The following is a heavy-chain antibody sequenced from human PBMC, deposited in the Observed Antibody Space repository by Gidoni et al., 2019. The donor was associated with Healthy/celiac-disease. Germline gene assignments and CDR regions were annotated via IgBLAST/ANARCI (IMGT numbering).Heavy chain of an antibody. Sequence: EVQLVESGGGLVQPGGSLRLSCAAPGFTFSSYDMHWVRQATGKGLEWVSAIGTAGDTYYPGSVKGRFTISRENAKNSLYLQMNSLRAGDTAVYYCARINTYYYDSSGYYYDYWGQGTLVTVSS. CDR3: ARINTYYYDSSGYYYDY. CDR2: IGTAGDT. CDR1: GFTFSSYD. V-gene: IGHV3-13*01. J-gene: IGHJ4*02. D-gene: IGHD3-22*01.